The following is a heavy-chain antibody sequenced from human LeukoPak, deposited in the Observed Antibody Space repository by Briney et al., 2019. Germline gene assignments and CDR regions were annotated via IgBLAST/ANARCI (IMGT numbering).Heavy chain of an antibody. D-gene: IGHD3-22*01. J-gene: IGHJ3*02. CDR2: IIPILGIA. CDR1: GGTFSSYA. CDR3: ARGPVRNYYDSSGSAFDI. V-gene: IGHV1-69*04. Sequence: SVKVSCKASGGTFSSYAISWVRQAPGQGLEWMGRIIPILGIANYAQKFQGRVTITADKSTSTAYMELSSLRSEDTAVYYCARGPVRNYYDSSGSAFDIWGHGTMVTVSS.